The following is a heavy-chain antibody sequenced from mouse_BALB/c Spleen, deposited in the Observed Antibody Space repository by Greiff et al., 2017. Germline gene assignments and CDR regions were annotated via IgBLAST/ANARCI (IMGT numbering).Heavy chain of an antibody. Sequence: VLLVESGAGLVQPGGSLKLSCAASGFTFTSYGMSWVRQTPDKRLELVATINSNGGSTYYPDSVKGRFTISRDNAKNTLYLQMSSLKSEDTAMYYCARVGDGNYYWFAYWGQGTLVTVSA. CDR3: ARVGDGNYYWFAY. D-gene: IGHD2-1*01. CDR2: INSNGGST. CDR1: GFTFTSYG. V-gene: IGHV5-6-3*01. J-gene: IGHJ3*01.